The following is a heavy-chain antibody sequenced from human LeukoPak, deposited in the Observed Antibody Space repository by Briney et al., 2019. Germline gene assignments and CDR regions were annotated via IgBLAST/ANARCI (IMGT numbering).Heavy chain of an antibody. CDR3: ARGLLSFDY. D-gene: IGHD3-10*01. CDR1: GFTFSSYG. J-gene: IGHJ4*02. V-gene: IGHV3-30*19. Sequence: GRSLRLSCAASGFTFSSYGMHWVRQAPGKGLEWVAVISYDGSNKYYADSVKGRFTISRDNSKNTLYLQMNSLRAEDTAVYYCARGLLSFDYWGQGTLVTVSS. CDR2: ISYDGSNK.